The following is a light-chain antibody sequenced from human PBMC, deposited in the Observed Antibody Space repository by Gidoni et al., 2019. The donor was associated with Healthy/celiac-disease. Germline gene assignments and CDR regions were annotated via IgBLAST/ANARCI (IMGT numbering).Light chain of an antibody. V-gene: IGKV1-9*01. CDR2: AAS. CDR3: QHLNSYPF. J-gene: IGKJ4*01. CDR1: QGISSY. Sequence: IQLTQSPSSLSASVGDRVTITCRASQGISSYLAWYQQKPGKAPKLLIYAASTLQSGVPSRFSGSGSGTDFTLTISSLQPEDFATYYCQHLNSYPFFGGGTKVEIK.